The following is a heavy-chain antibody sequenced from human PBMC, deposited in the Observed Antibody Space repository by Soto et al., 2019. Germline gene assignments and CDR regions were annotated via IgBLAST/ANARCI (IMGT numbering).Heavy chain of an antibody. CDR3: TTELSNGYYNFDY. J-gene: IGHJ4*02. V-gene: IGHV3-15*01. CDR2: IKGESDGGTT. D-gene: IGHD3-22*01. Sequence: EMQLVQSGGGLVKPGGSLRLSCTASGFTFSNAWMSWVRQAPGKGLEWIGRIKGESDGGTTDYATPVKGRFSISRDQSKDTLYLHMNSLKTEDTAVYYCTTELSNGYYNFDYWGQGTPVTVSS. CDR1: GFTFSNAW.